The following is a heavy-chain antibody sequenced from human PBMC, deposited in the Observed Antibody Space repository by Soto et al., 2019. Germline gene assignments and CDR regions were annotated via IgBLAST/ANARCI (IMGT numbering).Heavy chain of an antibody. D-gene: IGHD3-10*01. CDR1: GYSFTSYW. J-gene: IGHJ5*02. CDR3: ARLLVSGSYWFP. Sequence: GESLKISCKGSGYSFTSYWITWVRQMPGKGLEWMGRVDPSDSYTNYSPSFQGHVTISADKSISTAYLQWSSLKASDTAMYYCARLLVSGSYWFPWGQGTLVTVSS. V-gene: IGHV5-10-1*01. CDR2: VDPSDSYT.